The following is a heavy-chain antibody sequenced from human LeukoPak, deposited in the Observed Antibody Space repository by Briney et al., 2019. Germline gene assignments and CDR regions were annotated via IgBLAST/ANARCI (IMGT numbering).Heavy chain of an antibody. CDR1: GGSINNYY. CDR2: IYSSGSA. D-gene: IGHD3-22*01. CDR3: ATDSSGYPYYYYYYMDV. J-gene: IGHJ6*03. V-gene: IGHV4-4*07. Sequence: SETLSLTCSVSGGSINNYYWSWIRQPAGKGLEWIGRIYSSGSANCNPSLKSRVTISVDTSKNQFSLKLSSVTAADTAVYYCATDSSGYPYYYYYYMDVWGKGTTVTVSS.